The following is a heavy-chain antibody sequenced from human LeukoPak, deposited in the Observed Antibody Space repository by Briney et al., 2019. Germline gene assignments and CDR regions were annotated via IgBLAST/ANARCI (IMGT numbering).Heavy chain of an antibody. J-gene: IGHJ1*01. V-gene: IGHV3-23*01. CDR2: ISGSGGST. CDR3: AKREEYDGFQH. Sequence: GASLRLSCAASGFTFSSYAMSWVRQAPGKGLEWVSAISGSGGSTYYADSEKGRFTISRDNSKNTLYLQMNSLRAEDTAVYYCAKREEYDGFQHWGQGTLVTVSS. D-gene: IGHD3-3*01. CDR1: GFTFSSYA.